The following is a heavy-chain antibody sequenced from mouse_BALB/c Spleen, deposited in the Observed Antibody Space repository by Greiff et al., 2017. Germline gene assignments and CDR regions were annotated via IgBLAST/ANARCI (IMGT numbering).Heavy chain of an antibody. CDR3: ARDDGWYYAMDY. D-gene: IGHD1-2*01. Sequence: DVMLVESGGGLVQPGGSLRLSCATSGFTFTDYYMSWVRQPPGKALEWLGFIRNKANGYTTEYSASVKGRFTISRDNSQSILYLQMNTLRAEDSATYYCARDDGWYYAMDYRGQGTSVTVSS. CDR1: GFTFTDYY. V-gene: IGHV7-3*02. CDR2: IRNKANGYTT. J-gene: IGHJ4*01.